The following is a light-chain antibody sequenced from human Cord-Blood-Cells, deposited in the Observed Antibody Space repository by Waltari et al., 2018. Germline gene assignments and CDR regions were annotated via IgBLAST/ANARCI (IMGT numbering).Light chain of an antibody. V-gene: IGKV4-1*01. CDR1: QIVLYSSNKKNY. CDR2: WAS. J-gene: IGKJ5*01. Sequence: DIVMTQSPDSLAVSLGERATINCKSSQIVLYSSNKKNYLAWYQQKPGQPPKLLISWASTRESVGPDRFSGSGSGTDLTHTISSLQAEDVAVYYCQQDYSTPITFGQGTRLEIK. CDR3: QQDYSTPIT.